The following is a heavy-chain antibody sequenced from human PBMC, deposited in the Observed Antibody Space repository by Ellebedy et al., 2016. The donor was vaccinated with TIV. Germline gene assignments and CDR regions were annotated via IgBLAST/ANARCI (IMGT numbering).Heavy chain of an antibody. D-gene: IGHD3-3*01. CDR1: GFTFNGYA. CDR3: AKGDDYWSGYSDYYYCMDV. J-gene: IGHJ6*03. V-gene: IGHV3-23*01. Sequence: GGSLRLXXAASGFTFNGYAMNWVRQAPGKGLEWASALSGSGGTTYYADSVKGRFTISRDNSKNTLYLQMNSLRAEDTAVYYCAKGDDYWSGYSDYYYCMDVWGKGTTVTVAS. CDR2: LSGSGGTT.